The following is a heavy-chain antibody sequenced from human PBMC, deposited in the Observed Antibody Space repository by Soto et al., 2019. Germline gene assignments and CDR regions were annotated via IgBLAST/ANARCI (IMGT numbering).Heavy chain of an antibody. Sequence: PSETLSLPCTVSGGSISSYSWSWIRQPPGKGLEWIGYISYSGSTSYNPSLKSRVTISVDMSKNQFSLNLSSVTAADTAVYCCARGVIPVYTSGWYRGDDYWGQGTLVTVSS. CDR2: ISYSGST. V-gene: IGHV4-59*08. D-gene: IGHD6-19*01. J-gene: IGHJ4*02. CDR1: GGSISSYS. CDR3: ARGVIPVYTSGWYRGDDY.